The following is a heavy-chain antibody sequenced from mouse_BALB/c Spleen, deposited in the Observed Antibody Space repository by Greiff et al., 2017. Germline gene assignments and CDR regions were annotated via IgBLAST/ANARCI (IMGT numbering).Heavy chain of an antibody. J-gene: IGHJ3*01. CDR1: GFTFSSYA. CDR2: ISSGGSYT. D-gene: IGHD2-14*01. V-gene: IGHV5-9-4*01. CDR3: ARGGRYDGFAY. Sequence: EVKLVESGGGLVKPGGSLKLSCAASGFTFSSYAMSWVRQSPEKRLEWVAEISSGGSYTYYPDTVKGRFTISRDNAKNTLYLQMSSLKSEDTAMYYCARGGRYDGFAYWGQGSLVTVSA.